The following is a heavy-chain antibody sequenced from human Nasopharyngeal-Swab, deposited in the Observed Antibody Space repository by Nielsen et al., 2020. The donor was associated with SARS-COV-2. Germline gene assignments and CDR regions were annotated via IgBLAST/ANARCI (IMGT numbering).Heavy chain of an antibody. V-gene: IGHV1-18*01. CDR2: ISAYNGNT. J-gene: IGHJ5*02. CDR3: ARGPVEQWLVEGWFDP. Sequence: ASVKVSCKASGYTFNTYGITWVRQAPGQGLEWMGWISAYNGNTNYAQKLQGRVTMTTDTSTSTAYMELRSLRSDDTAVYYCARGPVEQWLVEGWFDPWGQGTLVTVSS. CDR1: GYTFNTYG. D-gene: IGHD6-19*01.